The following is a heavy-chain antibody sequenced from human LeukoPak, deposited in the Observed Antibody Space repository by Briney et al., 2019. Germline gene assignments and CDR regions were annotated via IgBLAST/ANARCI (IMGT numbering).Heavy chain of an antibody. CDR3: ASREVLWFGDLDAFDI. CDR2: IYSGGGT. Sequence: PGGSLRLSCAASGFIVSSNYMSWVRQAPGKGLEWVSVIYSGGGTYYADSVKGRFTISRDNSKNTLYLQMNSLTAEDTAVYYCASREVLWFGDLDAFDIWGQGTMVTVSS. J-gene: IGHJ3*02. V-gene: IGHV3-53*01. D-gene: IGHD3-10*01. CDR1: GFIVSSNY.